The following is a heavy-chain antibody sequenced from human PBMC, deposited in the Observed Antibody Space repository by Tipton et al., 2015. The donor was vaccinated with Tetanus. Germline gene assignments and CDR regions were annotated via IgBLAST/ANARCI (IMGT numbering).Heavy chain of an antibody. D-gene: IGHD3-10*01. CDR2: IKQDGNEK. CDR3: ARDPHTIRTGNHRGFDY. CDR1: GGSTHGFYW. Sequence: LSLTCTVSGGSTHGFYWTWIRQSAGKGLEWVANIKQDGNEKYHVDSVKGRFTISRDNGKNLLYLQMNSLRVEDTAVYYCARDPHTIRTGNHRGFDYWGQGTKVTVSS. V-gene: IGHV3-7*03. J-gene: IGHJ4*02.